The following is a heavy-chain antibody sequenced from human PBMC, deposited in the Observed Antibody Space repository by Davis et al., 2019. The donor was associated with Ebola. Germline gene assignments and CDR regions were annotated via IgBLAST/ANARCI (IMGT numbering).Heavy chain of an antibody. D-gene: IGHD6-19*01. J-gene: IGHJ6*02. CDR2: IYYSGST. V-gene: IGHV4-59*05. Sequence: PGGSLRLSCAASGFTFSSYSMNWVRQPPGKGLEWIGSIYYSGSTYYNPSLKSRVTISVDTSKNQFSLKLSSVTAADTAVYYCATGRVRSGMDVWGQGTTVTVSS. CDR1: GFTFSSYSMN. CDR3: ATGRVRSGMDV.